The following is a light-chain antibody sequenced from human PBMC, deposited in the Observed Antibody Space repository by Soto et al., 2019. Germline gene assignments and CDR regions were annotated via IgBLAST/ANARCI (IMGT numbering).Light chain of an antibody. Sequence: QTVVTQEPSLTVSPGGTVTLTCASSTGAVTSGNYPSWFQQKPGQTPRTLISTTNSRHSWTPARFSGSLLGGKAALTLSGVQPEDEAEYYCLLYYGGAQLVFGGGTKLTV. CDR3: LLYYGGAQLV. V-gene: IGLV7-43*01. CDR1: TGAVTSGNY. J-gene: IGLJ3*02. CDR2: TTN.